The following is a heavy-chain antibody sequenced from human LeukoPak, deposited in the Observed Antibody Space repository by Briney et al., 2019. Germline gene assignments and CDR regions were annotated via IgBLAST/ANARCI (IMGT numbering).Heavy chain of an antibody. CDR1: GFNVSNTY. D-gene: IGHD1-1*01. V-gene: IGHV3-53*01. J-gene: IGHJ4*02. Sequence: GGSLRLSCVVTGFNVSNTYMSWVRQAPGKGLEWVSVIYSGGRTYYADSVKGRFTMSRDNSKNTLYFQMNSLTAEDTAVYFCARGTWNPALLDSWGQGTLITVSS. CDR2: IYSGGRT. CDR3: ARGTWNPALLDS.